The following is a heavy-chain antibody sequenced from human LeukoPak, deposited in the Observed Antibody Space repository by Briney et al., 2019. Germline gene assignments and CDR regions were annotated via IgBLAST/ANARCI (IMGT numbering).Heavy chain of an antibody. D-gene: IGHD6-13*01. CDR3: ARAGYSSSLFDY. CDR1: GGSISSYY. V-gene: IGHV4-59*08. J-gene: IGHJ4*02. Sequence: SETLSLTCTDSGGSISSYYWSWIRQPPGKGLEWIGYIYYSGSTNYNPSLKSRVTISVDTSKNQFSLKLSSVTAADTAVYYCARAGYSSSLFDYWGQGTLVTVSS. CDR2: IYYSGST.